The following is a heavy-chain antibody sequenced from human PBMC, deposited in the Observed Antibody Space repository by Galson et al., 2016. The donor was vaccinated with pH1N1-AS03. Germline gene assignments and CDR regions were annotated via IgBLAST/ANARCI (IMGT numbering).Heavy chain of an antibody. CDR1: GDSVSVNSGG. D-gene: IGHD5/OR15-5a*01. V-gene: IGHV6-1*01. CDR3: ARGCLASGFDY. Sequence: CAIPGDSVSVNSGGWNWIRQSPSRGPEWLGRTDYNSKGFFDYAISVRSRLTINSDISKYQFSLQLHSVTHEDTALYYCARGCLASGFDYWGQGTQVTVSS. CDR2: TDYNSKGFF. J-gene: IGHJ4*02.